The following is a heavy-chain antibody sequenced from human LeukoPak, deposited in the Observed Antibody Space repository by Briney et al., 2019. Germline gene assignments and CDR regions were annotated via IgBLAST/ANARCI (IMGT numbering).Heavy chain of an antibody. J-gene: IGHJ6*03. D-gene: IGHD5-12*01. V-gene: IGHV1-2*02. CDR2: INPNSGGT. CDR1: GYTFTGYY. Sequence: AASVKVSCKASGYTFTGYYMHWVRQAPGQGLEWMGWINPNSGGTNYAQKFQGRVTMTRDTSISTAYMELSRLRSDDTAVYYCARTLRGYSGYDYGSYYYYYYMDVWGKGTTVTISS. CDR3: ARTLRGYSGYDYGSYYYYYYMDV.